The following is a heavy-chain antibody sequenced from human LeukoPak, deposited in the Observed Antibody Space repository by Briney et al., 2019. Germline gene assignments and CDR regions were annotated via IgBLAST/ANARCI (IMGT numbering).Heavy chain of an antibody. D-gene: IGHD6-19*01. J-gene: IGHJ6*03. CDR1: GFTFGDYA. Sequence: HPGGSLRLSCTASGFTFGDYAMSWVRQAPGKGLEWVGFIRSKAYGGTTEYAASVKGRFTISRDDSKSIAYLQMNSLKTEDTAVYYCTKYSSGWYVDYYYMDVWGKGTTVTISS. CDR3: TKYSSGWYVDYYYMDV. V-gene: IGHV3-49*04. CDR2: IRSKAYGGTT.